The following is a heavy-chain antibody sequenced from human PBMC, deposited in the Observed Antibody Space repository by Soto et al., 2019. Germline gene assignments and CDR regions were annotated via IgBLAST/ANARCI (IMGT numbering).Heavy chain of an antibody. CDR2: ISYDGSNK. CDR3: AKDFNQYYYDSSGYYRAYYYYGMDV. J-gene: IGHJ6*02. D-gene: IGHD3-22*01. Sequence: GSLRLSCAASGFTFSSYGMHWVRQAPGKGLEWVAVISYDGSNKYYADSVKGRFTISRDNSKNTLYLQMNSLRAEDTAVYYCAKDFNQYYYDSSGYYRAYYYYGMDVWGQGT. CDR1: GFTFSSYG. V-gene: IGHV3-30*18.